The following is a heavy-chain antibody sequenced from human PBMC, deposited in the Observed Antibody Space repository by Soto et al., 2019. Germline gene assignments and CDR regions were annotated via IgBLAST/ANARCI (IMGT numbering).Heavy chain of an antibody. V-gene: IGHV4-30-2*01. CDR1: GGSISSGGYS. J-gene: IGHJ5*02. Sequence: SETLSLTCAVSGGSISSGGYSWSWVRQPPGKGLEWIGYIYHSGSTYYNPSLKSRVTISVDRSKNQFSLKLTSVTAADTAVYYCDSPGDYALWIGIGPWGQGTLVTVSS. CDR2: IYHSGST. CDR3: DSPGDYALWIGIGP. D-gene: IGHD3-3*01.